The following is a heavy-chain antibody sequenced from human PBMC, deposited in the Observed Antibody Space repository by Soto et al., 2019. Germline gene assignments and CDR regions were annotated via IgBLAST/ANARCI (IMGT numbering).Heavy chain of an antibody. V-gene: IGHV1-69*01. CDR3: ARAPLPIAVAGPFDY. CDR1: GGTFSSSA. D-gene: IGHD6-19*01. Sequence: QVQLVQSGAEVKKPGSSVKVSCKASGGTFSSSAISWVRQAPGQGLEWMGGIIPIFGTANYAQKFQGRVTITADESTSTAYMELSGLRSEDSAVYYCARAPLPIAVAGPFDYWGQGTLVTVSS. J-gene: IGHJ4*02. CDR2: IIPIFGTA.